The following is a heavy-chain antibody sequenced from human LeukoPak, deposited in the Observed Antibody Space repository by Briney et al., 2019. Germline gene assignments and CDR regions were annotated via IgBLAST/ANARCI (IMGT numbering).Heavy chain of an antibody. Sequence: GGSLRLSCAASGFNFGNYAVSWVRQAPGKGLEWVSGISGSGYDTYYADSVKGRFTISRDNSKSTVFLQMINLRAEDTAVYYCAKDLLYYYDSGSYGGDYWGQGTLVTVSS. J-gene: IGHJ4*02. D-gene: IGHD3-10*01. CDR2: ISGSGYDT. CDR3: AKDLLYYYDSGSYGGDY. CDR1: GFNFGNYA. V-gene: IGHV3-23*01.